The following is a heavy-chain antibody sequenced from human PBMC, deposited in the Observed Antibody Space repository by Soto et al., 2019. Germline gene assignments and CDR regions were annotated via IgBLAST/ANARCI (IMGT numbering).Heavy chain of an antibody. CDR1: GGSISSSSYY. CDR2: IYYSGST. V-gene: IGHV4-39*01. CDR3: SRQLVAIPLDPFAI. J-gene: IGHJ3*02. Sequence: SETLSLTCTVSGGSISSSSYYWGWIRQPPGKGLEWIGSIYYSGSTYYNPSLKSRVTISVDTSKNQFSLKLSSVTAADTAVYYCSRQLVAIPLDPFAIWGQGTMVTVSS. D-gene: IGHD3-9*01.